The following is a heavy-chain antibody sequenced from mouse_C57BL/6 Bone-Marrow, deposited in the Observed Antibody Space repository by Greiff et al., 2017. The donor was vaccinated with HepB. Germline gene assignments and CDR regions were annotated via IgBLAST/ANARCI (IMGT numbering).Heavy chain of an antibody. D-gene: IGHD2-5*01. CDR3: ARVGDYSNSDY. CDR1: GFTFSSYT. Sequence: EVQRVESGGGLVKPGGSLKLSCAASGFTFSSYTMSWVRQTPEKRLEWVATISGGGGNTYYPDSVKGRFTISRDNAKNTLYLQMSSLRSEDTALYYCARVGDYSNSDYWGQGTTLTVSS. CDR2: ISGGGGNT. J-gene: IGHJ2*01. V-gene: IGHV5-9*01.